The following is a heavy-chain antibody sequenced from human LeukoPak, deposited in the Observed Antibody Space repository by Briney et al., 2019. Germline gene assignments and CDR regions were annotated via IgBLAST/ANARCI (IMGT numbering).Heavy chain of an antibody. V-gene: IGHV3-7*01. CDR3: ATGVAAMDY. CDR1: GFTFSSYW. D-gene: IGHD2-2*01. J-gene: IGHJ4*02. Sequence: PGGSLRLSCAASGFTFSSYWMSWVRQAPGKGLEWVANIQQDGSEKYYVDSVKGRFTIPRDNAKNPLYLQMNSLRAEDTAVYYCATGVAAMDYWGQGTLVTVSS. CDR2: IQQDGSEK.